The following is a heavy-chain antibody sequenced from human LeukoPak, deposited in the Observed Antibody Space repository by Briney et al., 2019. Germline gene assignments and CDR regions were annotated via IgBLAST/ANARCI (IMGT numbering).Heavy chain of an antibody. J-gene: IGHJ4*02. V-gene: IGHV3-30*03. CDR1: GFTFSSYG. Sequence: GRSLRLSCAASGFTFSSYGMHWVRQAPGKGLKWVAVISYDGSNKYYADSVKGRFTISRDNSKNTLYLQMNSLRAEDTAVYYCAMIAAAGTSDYWGQGTLVTVSS. CDR3: AMIAAAGTSDY. D-gene: IGHD6-13*01. CDR2: ISYDGSNK.